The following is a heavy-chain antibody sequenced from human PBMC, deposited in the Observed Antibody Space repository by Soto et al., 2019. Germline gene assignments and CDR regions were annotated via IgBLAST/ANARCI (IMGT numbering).Heavy chain of an antibody. J-gene: IGHJ4*02. CDR3: VRDLDGSGSYYTNY. D-gene: IGHD3-10*01. CDR2: ISPHKDDT. CDR1: GYTFSSIG. V-gene: IGHV1-18*01. Sequence: QVQLVQSGAEVKKPGASVTVSCKTSGYTFSSIGISWVRQAPGQGLEWMGWISPHKDDTYYAQRLQGRVTMTTDTSTSTAYMELRSLISDDTAVYFCVRDLDGSGSYYTNYWGQGTLVTVSS.